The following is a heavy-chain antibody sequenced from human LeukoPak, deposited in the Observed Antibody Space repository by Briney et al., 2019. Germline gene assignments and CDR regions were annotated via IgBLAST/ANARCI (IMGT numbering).Heavy chain of an antibody. D-gene: IGHD1-26*01. CDR3: ARSPVGVEGHYYAYYGMDV. Sequence: SVKVSCKASGGTFSNNTLHWVRQAPGPGLEWARRTIPFLGVTNHAREWQGRVTISADTSTGTGFLELSSLRSEDTAIYYCARSPVGVEGHYYAYYGMDVWGQGTTVTVSS. CDR1: GGTFSNNT. J-gene: IGHJ6*02. V-gene: IGHV1-69*02. CDR2: TIPFLGVT.